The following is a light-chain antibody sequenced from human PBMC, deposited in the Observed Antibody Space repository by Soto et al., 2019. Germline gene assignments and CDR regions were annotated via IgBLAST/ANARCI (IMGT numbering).Light chain of an antibody. J-gene: IGKJ3*01. V-gene: IGKV3D-15*01. CDR3: QQYNNWPPLFT. CDR1: QSVSSN. Sequence: EIVMTQSLATLSVSPGERATLSCRASQSVSSNLAWYQQKPGQAPRLLIYGASTRATGIPARFSGSGSGTEFTLTISSLQSEDFAVYYCQQYNNWPPLFTFGPGTKVDIK. CDR2: GAS.